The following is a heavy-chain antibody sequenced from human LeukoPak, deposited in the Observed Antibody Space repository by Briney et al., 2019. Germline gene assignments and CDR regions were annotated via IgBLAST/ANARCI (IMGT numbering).Heavy chain of an antibody. CDR3: ARGSGSGWPLDR. CDR2: MYAGGTT. V-gene: IGHV3-53*01. Sequence: GGSLRLSCAASGVIVSRNFMSWVRQTPGKGLQWVAIMYAGGTTDYSDSVRGRFHISRDSSNNTLSLQINSLRAEDTAVYYCARGSGSGWPLDRWGQGALVTVSS. CDR1: GVIVSRNF. J-gene: IGHJ5*02. D-gene: IGHD6-19*01.